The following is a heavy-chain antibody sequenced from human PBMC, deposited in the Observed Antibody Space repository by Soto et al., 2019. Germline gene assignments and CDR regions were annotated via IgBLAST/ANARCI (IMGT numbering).Heavy chain of an antibody. CDR3: ARRLPAFDV. V-gene: IGHV1-3*01. CDR1: GYTFTNYA. J-gene: IGHJ3*01. Sequence: VQLVQSGAEVSKPGASVKISCRSSGYTFTNYALHWMRQAPGQGLEWMGWVNPSNGLTKYSVIFQGRLSLTRNTSANTAYMELSSLRPGDTAVYYCARRLPAFDVWGQGTLVSVS. CDR2: VNPSNGLT.